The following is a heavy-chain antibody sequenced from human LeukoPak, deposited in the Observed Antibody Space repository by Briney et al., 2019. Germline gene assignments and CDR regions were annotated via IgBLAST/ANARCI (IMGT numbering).Heavy chain of an antibody. CDR3: ARSRAPGSYWPDDY. J-gene: IGHJ4*02. D-gene: IGHD1-26*01. V-gene: IGHV3-30*02. CDR1: GFTFSSYG. Sequence: GGSLRLSCAASGFTFSSYGMHWVRQAPGKGLEWVAFIRYDGSNKYYADSVKGRFTISRDNAKNTLYLQMNSLRAEDTAVYYCARSRAPGSYWPDDYWGQGTLVTVSS. CDR2: IRYDGSNK.